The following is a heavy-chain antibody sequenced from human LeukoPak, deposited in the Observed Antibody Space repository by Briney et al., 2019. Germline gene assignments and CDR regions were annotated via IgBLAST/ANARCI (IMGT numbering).Heavy chain of an antibody. Sequence: SETLSLTCTVSGYSISSGYYWGWIRQPPGKGLEWIGSIYHSGSTYYNPSLKSRVTISVDTSKNQFSLRLTSVTAADTAMYYCARQTGSGLFTLPGGQGTLVTVSS. CDR3: ARQTGSGLFTLP. J-gene: IGHJ4*02. CDR2: IYHSGST. CDR1: GYSISSGYY. V-gene: IGHV4-38-2*02. D-gene: IGHD3/OR15-3a*01.